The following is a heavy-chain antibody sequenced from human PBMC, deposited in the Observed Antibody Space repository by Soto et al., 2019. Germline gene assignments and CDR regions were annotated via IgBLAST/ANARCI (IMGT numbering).Heavy chain of an antibody. CDR1: GFTFSGYA. CDR2: ISGSGGST. Sequence: GGSLRLSCAASGFTFSGYAMSWVRQAPGKGLEWVSAISGSGGSTYYADSVKGRFTISRDNSKNTLYLKMNSLRAEDTAVYYCANLGNLENIVPYPFDYWGQGTLVTVSS. CDR3: ANLGNLENIVPYPFDY. J-gene: IGHJ4*02. V-gene: IGHV3-23*01. D-gene: IGHD5-12*01.